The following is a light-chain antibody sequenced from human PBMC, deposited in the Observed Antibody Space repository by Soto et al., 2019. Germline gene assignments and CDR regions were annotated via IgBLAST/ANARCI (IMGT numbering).Light chain of an antibody. CDR3: QQYLNRWT. Sequence: DIQMTQSPSTLSASVGDRVTITCRACQSISTWLAWYQQKPGKAPKLLIYKASSLEGGVPSRFSGSGSGTEFTLTISSMQPDDFVTYYCQQYLNRWTFGQGTKVEIQ. CDR2: KAS. V-gene: IGKV1-5*03. J-gene: IGKJ1*01. CDR1: QSISTW.